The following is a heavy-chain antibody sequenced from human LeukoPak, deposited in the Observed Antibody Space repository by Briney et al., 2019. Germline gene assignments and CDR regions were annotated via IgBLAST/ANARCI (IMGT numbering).Heavy chain of an antibody. Sequence: GGSMRLSCTASGFTFSSYGMNWVRQAPGKGLEWVSGITGRGEHIFYAGSVKGRFTISRDNSKNTLYLQMNSLRVEDTAVYYCAKGRRLAAFDYGGQGTLVTVSS. CDR1: GFTFSSYG. CDR3: AKGRRLAAFDY. J-gene: IGHJ4*02. CDR2: ITGRGEHI. V-gene: IGHV3-23*01. D-gene: IGHD6-25*01.